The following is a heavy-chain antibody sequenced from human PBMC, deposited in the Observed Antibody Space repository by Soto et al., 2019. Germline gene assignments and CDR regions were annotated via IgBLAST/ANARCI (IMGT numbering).Heavy chain of an antibody. CDR1: GYTFTSYG. Sequence: ASVKVSCKASGYTFTSYGIGWVRQAPGQGLEWMGWISAYNGNTNYAQKLQGRVTMTTDTSTSTAYMELRSLRSDDTAVYYCARDGPDCSSTSCYIRYYYYGMDVWGQGTTVTVSS. D-gene: IGHD2-2*02. CDR3: ARDGPDCSSTSCYIRYYYYGMDV. V-gene: IGHV1-18*01. CDR2: ISAYNGNT. J-gene: IGHJ6*02.